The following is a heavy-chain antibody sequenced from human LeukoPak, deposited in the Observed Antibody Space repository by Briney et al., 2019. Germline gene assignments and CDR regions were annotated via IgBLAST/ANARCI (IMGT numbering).Heavy chain of an antibody. CDR2: ISTGGDRS. CDR1: GFTFSSYA. J-gene: IGHJ4*02. Sequence: PGGSLRLSCAASGFTFSSYAMSWVRQAPGKGLEWVSAISTGGDRSYYADPVKGRFTISRGNSKNTLYLQMNSLRAEDTAVYYCAKKQGSSSPYFDYWGQGTLVTVSS. D-gene: IGHD6-6*01. V-gene: IGHV3-23*01. CDR3: AKKQGSSSPYFDY.